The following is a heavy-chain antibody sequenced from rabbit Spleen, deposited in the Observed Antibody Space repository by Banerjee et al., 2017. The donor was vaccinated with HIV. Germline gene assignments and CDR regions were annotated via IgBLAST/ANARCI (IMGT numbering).Heavy chain of an antibody. CDR1: GFSFSSSYY. CDR3: ARSYSDLYYGMDL. V-gene: IGHV1S40*01. CDR2: IYTGSSGST. Sequence: QSLEESGGDLVKPGASLTLTCTASGFSFSSSYYMCWVRQAPGKGLEWIACIYTGSSGSTYYASWAKGRFTISKTSSTTVALKMTSLTAADTATYFCARSYSDLYYGMDLWGQGTLVTVS. J-gene: IGHJ6*01. D-gene: IGHD2-1*01.